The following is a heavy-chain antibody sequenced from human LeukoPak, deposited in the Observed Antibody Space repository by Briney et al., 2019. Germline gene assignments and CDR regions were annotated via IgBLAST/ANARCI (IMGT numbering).Heavy chain of an antibody. Sequence: SETLSLTCTVSGGSISSSSYYWGWIRQPPGKGLEWIGSIYYSGSTYYNPSLKSRVTISVDTSKNQFSLKLSSVTAADTAVYYCARDEGFFYYWGQGTLVTVSS. CDR3: ARDEGFFYY. CDR2: IYYSGST. V-gene: IGHV4-39*07. J-gene: IGHJ4*02. CDR1: GGSISSSSYY. D-gene: IGHD3-3*01.